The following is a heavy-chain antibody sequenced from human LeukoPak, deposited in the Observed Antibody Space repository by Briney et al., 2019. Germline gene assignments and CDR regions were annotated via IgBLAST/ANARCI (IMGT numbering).Heavy chain of an antibody. Sequence: GGSLRLSCTASGFTFGDYAMSWVRQAPGKGLEWVGFIRSKAYGGTTEYAASVKGRFTISRDDSKSIAYLQMNSLKTEDTAVYYCTRVYDYNWGSYRFLHYYYYMDVWGKGTTVTVSS. V-gene: IGHV3-49*04. CDR1: GFTFGDYA. D-gene: IGHD3-16*02. CDR3: TRVYDYNWGSYRFLHYYYYMDV. CDR2: IRSKAYGGTT. J-gene: IGHJ6*03.